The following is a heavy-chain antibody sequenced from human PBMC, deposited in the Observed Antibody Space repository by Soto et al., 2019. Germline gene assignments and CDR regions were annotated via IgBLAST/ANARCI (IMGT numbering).Heavy chain of an antibody. J-gene: IGHJ4*02. D-gene: IGHD3-3*01. CDR2: IYYNGNT. V-gene: IGHV4-59*01. Sequence: SETLSLTCNVSGGSINSYYWNWIRQPPGKGLEWIAYIYYNGNTDSNPSLESRVTISLDTPKNQLSLKLSSVTAADTAVYYCARAVSRSGQYYFDYWGQGTLVTVSS. CDR3: ARAVSRSGQYYFDY. CDR1: GGSINSYY.